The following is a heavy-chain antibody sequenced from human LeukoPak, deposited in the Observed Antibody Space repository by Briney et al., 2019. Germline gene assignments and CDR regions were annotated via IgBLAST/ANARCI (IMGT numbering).Heavy chain of an antibody. J-gene: IGHJ4*02. CDR1: GFTFSSYS. D-gene: IGHD3-3*01. CDR2: ISSSSYI. CDR3: ARERYDFWSGHAAARYSDY. V-gene: IGHV3-21*01. Sequence: GGSLRLSCAASGFTFSSYSMNWVRQAPGKGLEWVSSISSSSYIYYADSVKGRFTISRDNAKNSLYLQMNSLRAEDTAVYYCARERYDFWSGHAAARYSDYWGQGTLVTVSS.